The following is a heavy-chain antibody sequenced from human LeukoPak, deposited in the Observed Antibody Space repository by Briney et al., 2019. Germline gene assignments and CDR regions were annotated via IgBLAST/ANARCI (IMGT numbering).Heavy chain of an antibody. D-gene: IGHD2-2*01. J-gene: IGHJ6*03. CDR1: GGSISSYY. CDR3: AREVSCSSTSCDYYYCYMDV. CDR2: IYYSGST. V-gene: IGHV4-59*01. Sequence: SETLSLTCTVSGGSISSYYWSWIRQPPGKGLEWIGYIYYSGSTNYNPSLKSRVTISVDTSKNQFSLKLSSVTAADTAVYYCAREVSCSSTSCDYYYCYMDVWGKGTTVTVSS.